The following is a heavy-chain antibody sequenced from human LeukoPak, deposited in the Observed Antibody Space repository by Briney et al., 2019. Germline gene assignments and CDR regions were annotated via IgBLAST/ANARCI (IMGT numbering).Heavy chain of an antibody. D-gene: IGHD4-17*01. J-gene: IGHJ4*02. CDR2: ISNDGTNT. CDR3: AKDPDYGDYEGYFDS. V-gene: IGHV3-30*18. CDR1: GFMFSSYG. Sequence: SGGSLRLSCAASGFMFSSYGMYWVRQAPGKGLEWVAGISNDGTNTYYADSVKGRFTISRDNSQKTLYLQMNSLRTEDTALYYCAKDPDYGDYEGYFDSWGQGTLVTVSS.